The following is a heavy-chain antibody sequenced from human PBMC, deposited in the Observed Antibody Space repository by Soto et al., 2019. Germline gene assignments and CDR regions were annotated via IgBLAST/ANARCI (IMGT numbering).Heavy chain of an antibody. CDR1: GFTFSSYS. Sequence: GGSLRLSCAASGFTFSSYSMNWVRQAPGKGLEWVSPISSSSSYIYYADSVKGRFTIPGDNAKNSLYLQMNSLRAEDTAVYYCARDRYYDILTGYSEEACHDYWGQGTLVTVSS. CDR3: ARDRYYDILTGYSEEACHDY. CDR2: ISSSSSYI. V-gene: IGHV3-21*01. J-gene: IGHJ4*02. D-gene: IGHD3-9*01.